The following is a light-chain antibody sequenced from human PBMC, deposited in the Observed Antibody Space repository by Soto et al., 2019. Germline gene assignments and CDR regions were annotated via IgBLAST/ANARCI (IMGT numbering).Light chain of an antibody. CDR2: EGS. CDR1: SSDVGRYKF. Sequence: QSVLTQPASVFGSPGQSITISCTGTSSDVGRYKFVSWYQQHPGKAPKVMIYEGSKRPSGVSNRFPGSKSGNTASLTISGLQAEDEADYYCCSYTSSRTYVFGNGTKVTVL. CDR3: CSYTSSRTYV. V-gene: IGLV2-23*01. J-gene: IGLJ1*01.